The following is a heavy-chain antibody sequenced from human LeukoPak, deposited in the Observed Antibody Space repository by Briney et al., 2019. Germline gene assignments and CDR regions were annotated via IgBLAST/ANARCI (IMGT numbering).Heavy chain of an antibody. CDR1: GYTFTSYD. D-gene: IGHD3-22*01. CDR3: ARDYFKYYYDSSAGWFDP. J-gene: IGHJ5*02. V-gene: IGHV1-18*01. Sequence: VASVTVSCKASGYTFTSYDINWVRQAPGQGLEWMGWISAYNGNTNYARKLQGRVTMTIDTSTSTAYMELRSLRSDDTAVYYCARDYFKYYYDSSAGWFDPWGQGTLVTVSS. CDR2: ISAYNGNT.